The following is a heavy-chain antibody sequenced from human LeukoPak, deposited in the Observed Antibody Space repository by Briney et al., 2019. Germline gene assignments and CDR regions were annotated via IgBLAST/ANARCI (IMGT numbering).Heavy chain of an antibody. Sequence: SETLSLTCAVYGGSISGYYWSWIRQPPGKGLEWIGEINHSGSTNYNPSLKSRVTISVDTSKNKFSLKLSSVTAADTAVYYCARMGWQWLVPGSGFFDYWGQGTLVTVSS. J-gene: IGHJ4*02. D-gene: IGHD6-19*01. CDR2: INHSGST. CDR3: ARMGWQWLVPGSGFFDY. CDR1: GGSISGYY. V-gene: IGHV4-34*01.